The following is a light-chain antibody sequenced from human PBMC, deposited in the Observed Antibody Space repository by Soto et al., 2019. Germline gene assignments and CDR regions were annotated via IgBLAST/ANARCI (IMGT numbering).Light chain of an antibody. Sequence: LTQSPSTLSASPGERATLSCKASQSIGNSLGWFQQKPGQAPRLLIDDASNWDSGIPARFTGSGSGSDFTLTISSLEPEDFAVYYCQQRYSRPLTFGGGTKVEIK. CDR3: QQRYSRPLT. CDR1: QSIGNS. CDR2: DAS. V-gene: IGKV3-11*01. J-gene: IGKJ4*01.